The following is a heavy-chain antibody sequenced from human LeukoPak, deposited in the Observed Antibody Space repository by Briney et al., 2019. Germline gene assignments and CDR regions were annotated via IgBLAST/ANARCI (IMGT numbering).Heavy chain of an antibody. V-gene: IGHV4-4*02. CDR3: ARRGYYGWGSVY. D-gene: IGHD3-10*01. CDR1: GGSISSPNW. Sequence: PSGTLSLTCAVSGGSISSPNWWSWVRQPPGKGLEWIGEIYHSGMTNYKTSLKSRVTISVDESKNQFSLKLSSVTAADTAVYYCARRGYYGWGSVYWGQGTLVTVSS. J-gene: IGHJ4*02. CDR2: IYHSGMT.